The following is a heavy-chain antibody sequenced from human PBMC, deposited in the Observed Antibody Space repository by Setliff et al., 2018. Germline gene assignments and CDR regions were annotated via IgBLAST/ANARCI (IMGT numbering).Heavy chain of an antibody. V-gene: IGHV5-51*01. CDR2: IYPGDSHT. Sequence: GESLKISCKGSGYSFSNFWIGWVRQMPGKGLEWMGIIYPGDSHTRYSPSLQGQVTMSADKSINTAADMAVYYCAREQWLDPPGYYYMDVWAKGTTVTVSS. D-gene: IGHD6-19*01. J-gene: IGHJ6*03. CDR1: GYSFSNFW. CDR3: GYYYMDV.